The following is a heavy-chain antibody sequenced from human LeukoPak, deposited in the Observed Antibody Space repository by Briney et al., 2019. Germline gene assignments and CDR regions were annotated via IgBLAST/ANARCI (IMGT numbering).Heavy chain of an antibody. J-gene: IGHJ3*02. Sequence: GESLKISWKGSGYSSTSYWIGWVRHMPGKGLEWIGIIYPGDSDTRYSPSFQGQVTISADKSISTAYLQWSSLKASDTAMYYCARPADCSSTRCYGRRFAFDIWGQGTMVTVSS. V-gene: IGHV5-51*01. CDR1: GYSSTSYW. CDR3: ARPADCSSTRCYGRRFAFDI. CDR2: IYPGDSDT. D-gene: IGHD2-2*01.